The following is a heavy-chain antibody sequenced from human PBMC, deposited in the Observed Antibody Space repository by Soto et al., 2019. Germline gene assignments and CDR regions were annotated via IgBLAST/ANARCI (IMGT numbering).Heavy chain of an antibody. D-gene: IGHD6-13*01. J-gene: IGHJ4*02. Sequence: QVQLVESGGGVVQPGRSLRLSCAASGFIFSTYTMHWVRQAPGKGLEWLTVMSYDGSQKYYADSVKGRLTISRDNSKNTLYLQMTSLRAEDTAGYHCAIAKSSSWHNFDYWGQGTLVTVSS. V-gene: IGHV3-30-3*01. CDR3: AIAKSSSWHNFDY. CDR2: MSYDGSQK. CDR1: GFIFSTYT.